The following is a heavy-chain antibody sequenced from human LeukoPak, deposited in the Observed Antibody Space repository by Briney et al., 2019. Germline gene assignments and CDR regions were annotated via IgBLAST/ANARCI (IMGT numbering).Heavy chain of an antibody. CDR1: GFTFSSHS. CDR2: ISGSGGNT. J-gene: IGHJ6*02. Sequence: PGGSLRLSCAASGFTFSSHSMNWVRQAPGKGLEWVSAISGSGGNTYYADSEKGRFTISRDNSKNTLYLQMNSLRAEDTAVYYCAKDQAPDYYYYYGMDVWGQGTTVTVSS. V-gene: IGHV3-23*01. CDR3: AKDQAPDYYYYYGMDV.